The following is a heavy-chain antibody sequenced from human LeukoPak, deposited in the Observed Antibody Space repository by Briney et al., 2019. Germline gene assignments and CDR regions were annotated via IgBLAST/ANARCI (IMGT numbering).Heavy chain of an antibody. CDR2: IYYSGST. V-gene: IGHV4-59*01. CDR3: ARALYYYGSGSYYNPPYYYYYGMDV. D-gene: IGHD3-10*01. CDR1: GGSISSYY. Sequence: SETLPLTCTVSGGSISSYYWSWIRQPPGKGLEWIGYIYYSGSTNYNPSLKSRVTISVDTSKNQFSLKLSSVTAADTAVYYCARALYYYGSGSYYNPPYYYYYGMDVWGQGATVTVSS. J-gene: IGHJ6*02.